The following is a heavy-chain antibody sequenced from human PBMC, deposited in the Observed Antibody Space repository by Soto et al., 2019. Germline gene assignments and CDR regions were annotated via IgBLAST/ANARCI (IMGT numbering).Heavy chain of an antibody. CDR1: GGSISSSRYY. Sequence: QLQLQESGPGLVKPSETLSLTCTVSGGSISSSRYYWGWIRQPPGKGLEWIGSIYYSGSTYYNPSLKSRVTISVDTSKNQFSLKLSSVTAADTAVYYCATELRFLEWLSVNWFDPWGQGTLVTVSS. CDR2: IYYSGST. V-gene: IGHV4-39*01. J-gene: IGHJ5*02. CDR3: ATELRFLEWLSVNWFDP. D-gene: IGHD3-3*01.